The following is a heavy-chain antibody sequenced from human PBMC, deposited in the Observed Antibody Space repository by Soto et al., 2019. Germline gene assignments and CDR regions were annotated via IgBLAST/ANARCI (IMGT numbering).Heavy chain of an antibody. V-gene: IGHV3-33*01. CDR3: ARDRYYGSGSSPGGVVYYYGMDV. D-gene: IGHD3-10*01. J-gene: IGHJ6*02. Sequence: QVQLVESGGGVVQPGRSLRLSCAASGFTFSSYGMHWVRQAPGKGLEWVAVIWYDGSNKYYADSVKGRFTIPRDNSKNTLYLQMNSLRAEDTAVYYCARDRYYGSGSSPGGVVYYYGMDVWGQGTTVTVSS. CDR1: GFTFSSYG. CDR2: IWYDGSNK.